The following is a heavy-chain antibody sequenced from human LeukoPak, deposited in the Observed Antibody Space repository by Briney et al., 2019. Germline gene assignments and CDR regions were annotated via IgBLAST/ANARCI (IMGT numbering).Heavy chain of an antibody. V-gene: IGHV1-2*02. Sequence: ASVKVSCKASGYTFTGYYMHWVRQAPGQGLEWMGWINPNSGGTNYAQKFQGRVTTTRDTSISTAYMELSRLRSDDTAVYYCARAGPIRYFDWLPFWWGQGTLVTVSS. D-gene: IGHD3-9*01. J-gene: IGHJ4*02. CDR2: INPNSGGT. CDR3: ARAGPIRYFDWLPFW. CDR1: GYTFTGYY.